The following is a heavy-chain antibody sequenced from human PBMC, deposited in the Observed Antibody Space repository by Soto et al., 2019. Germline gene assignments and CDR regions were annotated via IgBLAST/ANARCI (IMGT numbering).Heavy chain of an antibody. CDR1: GFTFSSYG. V-gene: IGHV3-33*01. D-gene: IGHD4-17*01. Sequence: QVQLVESGGGVVQPGRSLRLSCAASGFTFSSYGMHWVRQAPGKGLEWVAVIWYDGSNKYYADSVKGRFTISRDNSKNTLYLQMNSLRAEDTAVYSCARGHYGDYDYFDYWGQGTLVTVSS. J-gene: IGHJ4*02. CDR2: IWYDGSNK. CDR3: ARGHYGDYDYFDY.